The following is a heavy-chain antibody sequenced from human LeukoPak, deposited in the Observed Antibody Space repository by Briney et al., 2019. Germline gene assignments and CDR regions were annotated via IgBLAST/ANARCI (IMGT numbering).Heavy chain of an antibody. Sequence: PSETLSLTCTVSGDSISSYYWSWIRQPPGKGLEWVGHIYYSGSTDYNPSLKGRLTISVDTSKNQSSLQLSSVTAADTAVYFCARQNSGARLNVWGQGTTVTVSS. CDR3: ARQNSGARLNV. CDR2: IYYSGST. D-gene: IGHD6-25*01. J-gene: IGHJ6*02. CDR1: GDSISSYY. V-gene: IGHV4-59*08.